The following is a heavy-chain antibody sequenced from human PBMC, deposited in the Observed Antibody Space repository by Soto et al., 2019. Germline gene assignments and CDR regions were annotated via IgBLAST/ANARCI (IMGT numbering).Heavy chain of an antibody. CDR3: TRLSRGVVVTYYFDY. CDR1: GFTFSGSA. D-gene: IGHD3-22*01. CDR2: IRSKANSYAT. Sequence: PGGSLRLSCAASGFTFSGSAMHWVRQASGKGLEWVGRIRSKANSYATAYAASVKGRFTISRDDSKNTAYLQMNSLKTEDTAVYYCTRLSRGVVVTYYFDYWGQGTLVTVSS. V-gene: IGHV3-73*01. J-gene: IGHJ4*02.